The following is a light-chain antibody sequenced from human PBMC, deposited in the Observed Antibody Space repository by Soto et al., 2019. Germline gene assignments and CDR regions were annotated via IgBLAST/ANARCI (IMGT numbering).Light chain of an antibody. CDR3: CSYAGSYTFLVV. CDR2: EVS. J-gene: IGLJ2*01. V-gene: IGLV2-8*01. CDR1: SNDVGAYNF. Sequence: QSALTQPPSASGSPGQSVTISCTGTSNDVGAYNFISWYQQHPGKAPKLMIYEVSKRPSGVPDRFSGSKSGNTASLTISGLQAEDEADYYCCSYAGSYTFLVVFGGGTKLTVL.